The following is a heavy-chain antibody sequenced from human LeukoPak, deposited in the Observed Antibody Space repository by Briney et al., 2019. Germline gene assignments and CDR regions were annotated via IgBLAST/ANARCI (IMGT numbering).Heavy chain of an antibody. CDR1: GYTFTSYD. V-gene: IGHV1-69*13. CDR2: IIPIFGTA. Sequence: SVKVSCKAPGYTFTSYDINWVRQATGQGLEWMGGIIPIFGTANYAQKFQGRVTITADESTSTAYMELSSLRSEDTAVYYCARDRDGYNSLRFDPWGQGTLVTVSS. D-gene: IGHD5-24*01. CDR3: ARDRDGYNSLRFDP. J-gene: IGHJ5*02.